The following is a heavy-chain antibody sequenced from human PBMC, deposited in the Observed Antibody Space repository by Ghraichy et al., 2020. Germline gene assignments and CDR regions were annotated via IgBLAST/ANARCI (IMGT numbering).Heavy chain of an antibody. CDR2: ISSSSSYI. CDR3: ARDVGANSSSCFKSFCYYYYGMDV. J-gene: IGHJ6*02. D-gene: IGHD6-6*01. CDR1: GFTFSSYS. Sequence: GGSLRLSCAASGFTFSSYSMNWVRQAPGKGLEWVSSISSSSSYIYYADSVKGRFTISRDNAKNSLYLQMNSLRAEDTAVYYCARDVGANSSSCFKSFCYYYYGMDVWGQGTTVTVSS. V-gene: IGHV3-21*01.